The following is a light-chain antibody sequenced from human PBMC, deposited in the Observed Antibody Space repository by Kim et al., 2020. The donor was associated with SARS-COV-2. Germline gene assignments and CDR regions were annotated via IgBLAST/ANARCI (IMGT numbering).Light chain of an antibody. CDR3: KQLYITPWT. J-gene: IGKJ1*01. V-gene: IGKV4-1*01. CDR2: WAS. CDR1: QSVLYSSNNKNY. Sequence: DIVMTQSPDSLAVSLGERATINCKSSQSVLYSSNNKNYLAWYQQKPGQPPKLLIYWASTRESGVPDRFSGSGSGTDFTLTISSLQAEDVAVYYCKQLYITPWTFGLGTKVDIK.